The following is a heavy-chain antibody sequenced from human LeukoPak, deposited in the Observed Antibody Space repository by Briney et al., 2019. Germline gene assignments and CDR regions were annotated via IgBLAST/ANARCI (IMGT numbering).Heavy chain of an antibody. V-gene: IGHV3-21*06. Sequence: GGSLRLSCAASGFTFSSYAMSWVRQAPGKGLEWVSSISPDGETIYYADSVKGRFTTSRDNAKSSLYLQMNSLRAEDTALYYCTRDLPVPSLVRGIIIYGLIDYWGQGTLVAVSS. CDR1: GFTFSSYA. CDR2: ISPDGETI. CDR3: TRDLPVPSLVRGIIIYGLIDY. J-gene: IGHJ4*02. D-gene: IGHD3-10*01.